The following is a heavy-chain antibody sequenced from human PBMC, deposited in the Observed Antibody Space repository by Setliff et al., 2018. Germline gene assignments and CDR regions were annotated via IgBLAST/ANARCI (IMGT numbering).Heavy chain of an antibody. Sequence: SETLSLTCTVSGGSISSGGYYWSWIRQHPGKGLEWTGYIYYSGSTYYNPSLKSRVTISVDTSKNQFSLKLNSVTAADTAVYYCARGRIAAALYYFDYWGQGTLVTVSS. D-gene: IGHD6-13*01. V-gene: IGHV4-31*03. CDR1: GGSISSGGYY. CDR2: IYYSGST. J-gene: IGHJ4*02. CDR3: ARGRIAAALYYFDY.